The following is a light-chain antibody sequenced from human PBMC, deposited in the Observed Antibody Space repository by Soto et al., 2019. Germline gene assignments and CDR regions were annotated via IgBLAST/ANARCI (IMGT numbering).Light chain of an antibody. CDR1: SGHSSYA. V-gene: IGLV4-69*01. CDR3: QTGGTGIVV. CDR2: LNSDGSH. J-gene: IGLJ2*01. Sequence: QLVLTQSPSASASLGASVKLTCTLSSGHSSYAIAWHQQQPEKGPRYLMKLNSDGSHRKGDGIPDRFSGSSSGAERYLTIASLHSEDEADYYCQTGGTGIVVFGGGTKLTVL.